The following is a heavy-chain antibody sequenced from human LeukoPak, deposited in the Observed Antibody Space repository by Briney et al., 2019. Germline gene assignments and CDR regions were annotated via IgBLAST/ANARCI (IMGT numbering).Heavy chain of an antibody. J-gene: IGHJ3*02. CDR1: GFTFDDYG. CDR2: INWNGGST. Sequence: PGGSLRLSCAASGFTFDDYGMSWVRQAPGKGLEWVSGINWNGGSTGYADSVKGRFTISRDNSKNTLYLQMNSLRAEDTAVYYCARSENDAFDIWSQGTMVTVSS. CDR3: ARSENDAFDI. V-gene: IGHV3-20*04.